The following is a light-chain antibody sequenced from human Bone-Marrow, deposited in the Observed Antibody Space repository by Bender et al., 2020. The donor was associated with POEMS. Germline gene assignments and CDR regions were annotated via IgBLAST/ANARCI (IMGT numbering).Light chain of an antibody. Sequence: QSVLTQPPSASGTPGQSVTISCSGTSSNFGNNAANWYQHVPGTAPKLLIYSNNQRPSGVPDRFSASTSGTSASLAISGLHSDDEAGYYCSSRDDSLNGWVFGGGTKLTVL. CDR2: SNN. J-gene: IGLJ3*02. CDR3: SSRDDSLNGWV. CDR1: SSNFGNNA. V-gene: IGLV1-44*01.